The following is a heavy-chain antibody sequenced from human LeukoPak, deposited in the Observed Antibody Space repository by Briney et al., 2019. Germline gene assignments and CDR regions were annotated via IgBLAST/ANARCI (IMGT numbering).Heavy chain of an antibody. CDR2: INPSGCST. Sequence: ASVKVSCKASGYTFTSYYMHWVRQAPGQGLKWMGIINPSGCSTSYAQKFQGRVTMTRDTSTSTVYMELSSLRSEDTAVYYCARDQAGQEYFQHWGQGTLVTVSS. J-gene: IGHJ1*01. CDR3: ARDQAGQEYFQH. D-gene: IGHD6-19*01. CDR1: GYTFTSYY. V-gene: IGHV1-46*01.